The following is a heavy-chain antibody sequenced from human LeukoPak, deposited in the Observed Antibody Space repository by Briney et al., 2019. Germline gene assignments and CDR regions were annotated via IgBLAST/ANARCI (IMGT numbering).Heavy chain of an antibody. CDR2: MNPNSGNT. V-gene: IGHV1-8*02. CDR3: ARGSPYYDFWSGS. J-gene: IGHJ5*02. Sequence: ASVKVSCKASGYTFTSYGISWVRQAPGQGLEWMGWMNPNSGNTGYAQKFQGRVTMTRNTSISTAYMELSSLRSEDTAVYYCARGSPYYDFWSGSWGQGTLVTVSS. D-gene: IGHD3-3*01. CDR1: GYTFTSYG.